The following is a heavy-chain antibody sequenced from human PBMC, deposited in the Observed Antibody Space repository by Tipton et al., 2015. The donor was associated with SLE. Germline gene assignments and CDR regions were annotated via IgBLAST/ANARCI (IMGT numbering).Heavy chain of an antibody. J-gene: IGHJ6*03. CDR3: ARDSSGPYYYYYMDV. V-gene: IGHV4-4*07. CDR2: IYTSGST. D-gene: IGHD3-10*01. Sequence: TLSLTCAVYGGSFSGYYWSWIRQPAGKGLEWIGRIYTSGSTNYNPSLKSRVTISVDTSKNQFSLKLSSVTAADTAVYYCARDSSGPYYYYYMDVWGKGTTVTVSS. CDR1: GGSFSGYY.